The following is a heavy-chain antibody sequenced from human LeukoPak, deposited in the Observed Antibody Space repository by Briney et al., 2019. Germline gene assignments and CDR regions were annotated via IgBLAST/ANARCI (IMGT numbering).Heavy chain of an antibody. CDR3: ARDWGYTIGSSEDYFDY. CDR2: ISYDGSNK. Sequence: GGSLRLSCAASGFTFSSYAMHWVRQAPGKGLEWVAVISYDGSNKYYADSVKGRFTISRDNSKNTLYLQMNSLRAEDTAVYYCARDWGYTIGSSEDYFDYWGQGTLVTVSS. J-gene: IGHJ4*02. D-gene: IGHD1-26*01. CDR1: GFTFSSYA. V-gene: IGHV3-30-3*01.